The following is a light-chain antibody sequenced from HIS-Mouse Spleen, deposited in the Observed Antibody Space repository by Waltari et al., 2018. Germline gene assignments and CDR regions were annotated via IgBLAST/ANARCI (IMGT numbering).Light chain of an antibody. CDR1: ACPKKY. CDR2: EDS. V-gene: IGLV3-10*01. J-gene: IGLJ2*01. Sequence: SYELTQPPSVSVSPGQTARHTCSGDACPKKYAYWYQQKSGPAPVLVIYEDSKRPSGIPERFSGSSSGTMATLTISGAQVEDEADYYCYSTDSSGNHRVFGGGTKLTVL. CDR3: YSTDSSGNHRV.